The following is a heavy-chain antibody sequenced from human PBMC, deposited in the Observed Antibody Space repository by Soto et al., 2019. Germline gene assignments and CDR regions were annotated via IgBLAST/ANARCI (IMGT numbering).Heavy chain of an antibody. J-gene: IGHJ4*02. CDR1: GFTFSDYW. CDR2: IKFDGSEK. CDR3: VKDGGYCASTTCYSPRNHYFDS. D-gene: IGHD2-2*01. Sequence: GGSLRLSCAASGFTFSDYWMSWVRQAPGKGPEWVANIKFDGSEKQYVDSVKGRFSISRDNSRNSLFLQMNSLRAGDAAVYYCVKDGGYCASTTCYSPRNHYFDSWGQGTLVTVSS. V-gene: IGHV3-7*03.